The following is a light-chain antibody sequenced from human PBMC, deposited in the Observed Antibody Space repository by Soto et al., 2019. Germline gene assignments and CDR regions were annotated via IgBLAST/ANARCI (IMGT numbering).Light chain of an antibody. V-gene: IGKV3-11*01. J-gene: IGKJ5*01. CDR2: GAS. CDR3: QQRDSWPIT. CDR1: QSVDSY. Sequence: EIVLTQSPASLSLSPGERATLSCRASQSVDSYLVWYQQKPGQAPRLLIFGASNRATGIPARFSGSGSGTDFTLTINSLEHDDFAVYYCQQRDSWPITF.